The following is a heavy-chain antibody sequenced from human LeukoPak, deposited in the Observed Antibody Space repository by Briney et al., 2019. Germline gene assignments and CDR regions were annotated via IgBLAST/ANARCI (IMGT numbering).Heavy chain of an antibody. V-gene: IGHV3-30-3*01. D-gene: IGHD2-2*01. J-gene: IGHJ4*02. CDR1: GFTFSSYA. CDR3: AIPNFDY. Sequence: PGGSLRLSCAASGFTFSSYAMHWVRQAPGKGLEWVAVISYDGSNKYYADSVKGRFTISRDNSMNTLYLQMNSLRAEDTAVYYCAIPNFDYWGQGTLVTVSS. CDR2: ISYDGSNK.